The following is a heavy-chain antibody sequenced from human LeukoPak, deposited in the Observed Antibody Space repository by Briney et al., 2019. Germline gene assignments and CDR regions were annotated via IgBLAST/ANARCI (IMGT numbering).Heavy chain of an antibody. CDR1: GGSISSGSYY. V-gene: IGHV4-61*02. J-gene: IGHJ4*02. D-gene: IGHD2-15*01. Sequence: PSQTLSLTCTVSGGSISSGSYYWSWIRQPAGKGLEWIGRIYTSGSTNYNPSLKSRVTISVDTSKNQFSLKLSSVTAADTAVYYCARVGRGWRGPFDYWGQGTLVTVSS. CDR2: IYTSGST. CDR3: ARVGRGWRGPFDY.